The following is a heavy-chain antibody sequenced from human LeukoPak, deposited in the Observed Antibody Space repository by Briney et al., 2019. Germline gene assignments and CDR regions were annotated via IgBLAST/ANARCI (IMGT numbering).Heavy chain of an antibody. CDR1: GGTFSSYA. Sequence: HWASVKVSCKASGGTFSSYAISWVRQAPGQGLEWMGGIIPIFGTANYAQKFQGRVTITADKSTSTAYMELSSLRSEDTAVYYCATNISVRDIINWFDPWGQGTLVTVSS. CDR3: ATNISVRDIINWFDP. V-gene: IGHV1-69*06. J-gene: IGHJ5*02. D-gene: IGHD3-10*01. CDR2: IIPIFGTA.